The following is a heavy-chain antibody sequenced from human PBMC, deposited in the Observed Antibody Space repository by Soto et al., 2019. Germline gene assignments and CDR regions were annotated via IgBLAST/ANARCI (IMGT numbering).Heavy chain of an antibody. CDR1: GFTFNDVT. Sequence: EVQLVESGGVVVQPGGSLRLSCAASGFTFNDVTMHWVRRAPGKGLEWVSLISWNSGRTFYAESVKGRSTISRDNSKNSLYLQMNSLRTEDTAFYYCAKDAQLDYWGQGTLVTVSS. CDR2: ISWNSGRT. V-gene: IGHV3-43*01. D-gene: IGHD2-2*01. J-gene: IGHJ4*02. CDR3: AKDAQLDY.